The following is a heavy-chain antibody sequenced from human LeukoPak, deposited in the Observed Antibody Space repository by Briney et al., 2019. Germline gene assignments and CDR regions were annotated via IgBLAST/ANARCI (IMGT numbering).Heavy chain of an antibody. CDR1: GLTFSSHW. D-gene: IGHD6-19*01. V-gene: IGHV3-74*01. CDR2: ITNDGSST. Sequence: PGGSLRLSCAASGLTFSSHWMHWVRQAPGKGLVWVSRITNDGSSTTYADSVKGRFTVSRDTSKNTLYLQMNSLRADDTAVYYCAKCSTSAYTTGWCNWIDPWGQGTLVTVSS. J-gene: IGHJ5*02. CDR3: AKCSTSAYTTGWCNWIDP.